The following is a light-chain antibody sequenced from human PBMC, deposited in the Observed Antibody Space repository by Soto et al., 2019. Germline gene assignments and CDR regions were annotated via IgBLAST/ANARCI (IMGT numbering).Light chain of an antibody. Sequence: QSALTQPASVSGSPGQSITISCTGTSSDVGGFSYVSWYQHHPGKAPKLMIYEVTNRPSGVSTRFSGSKSGNTASLTISGLQAEDEADYYCLSYTSTNTRVFGGGTKVTVL. V-gene: IGLV2-14*01. CDR3: LSYTSTNTRV. CDR2: EVT. J-gene: IGLJ3*02. CDR1: SSDVGGFSY.